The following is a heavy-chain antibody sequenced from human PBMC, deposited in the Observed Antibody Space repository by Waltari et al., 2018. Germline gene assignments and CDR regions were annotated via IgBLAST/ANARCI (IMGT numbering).Heavy chain of an antibody. Sequence: QVQLQESGPGLVKPLGTLSITCAISGGSIYISNWWSWVRQAPGKGLDWIGEIYHTGTTNYNPALKSRVTISVDKSRNHFSLNLTSVTVADTALYYCASRAVAGNNFDYWGQGRLVTVSS. CDR3: ASRAVAGNNFDY. CDR2: IYHTGTT. V-gene: IGHV4-4*02. J-gene: IGHJ4*02. D-gene: IGHD6-19*01. CDR1: GGSIYISNW.